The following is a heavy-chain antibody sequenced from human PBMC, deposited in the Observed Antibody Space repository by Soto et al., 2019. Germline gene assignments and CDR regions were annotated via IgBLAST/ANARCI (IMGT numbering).Heavy chain of an antibody. J-gene: IGHJ6*02. D-gene: IGHD3-10*01. V-gene: IGHV3-48*02. CDR1: GFTFSSYS. CDR2: ISSSSSTI. CDR3: ARDRGSGSYYYYGMDV. Sequence: AGSLRLSCAASGFTFSSYSMNWVRQAPGKGLEWVSYISSSSSTIYYADSVKGRFTISRDNAKNSLYLQVNSLRDEDTAVYYCARDRGSGSYYYYGMDVWGQGTTVTVSS.